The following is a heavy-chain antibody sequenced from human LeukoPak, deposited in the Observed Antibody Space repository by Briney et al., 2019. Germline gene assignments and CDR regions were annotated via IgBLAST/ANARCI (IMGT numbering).Heavy chain of an antibody. J-gene: IGHJ6*03. V-gene: IGHV3-48*04. CDR1: GFTFSRYG. CDR2: ISSSGSSI. Sequence: GGSLRLSCAASGFTFSRYGMSWVRQAPGKGLEWVSYISSSGSSIYYADSVKGRFTISRDNAKNSLYLRMNSLRAEDTAVYSCARVGTSRSYYYYYMDVWGKGTTVTVSS. D-gene: IGHD1-14*01. CDR3: ARVGTSRSYYYYYMDV.